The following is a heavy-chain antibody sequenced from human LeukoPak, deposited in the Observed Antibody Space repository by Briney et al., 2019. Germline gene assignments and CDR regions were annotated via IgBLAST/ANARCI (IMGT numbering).Heavy chain of an antibody. CDR2: INHSGST. J-gene: IGHJ3*02. V-gene: IGHV4-34*01. CDR3: ARVFMITFGGVIGDAFDI. D-gene: IGHD3-16*02. Sequence: SETLSLTCAVYGGSFSGYYWSWIRQPPGKGLEWIGEINHSGSTNYNPSLKSRVTISVDTSKNQFSLKLSSVTAADTAVYYCARVFMITFGGVIGDAFDIWGQGTMVTVSS. CDR1: GGSFSGYY.